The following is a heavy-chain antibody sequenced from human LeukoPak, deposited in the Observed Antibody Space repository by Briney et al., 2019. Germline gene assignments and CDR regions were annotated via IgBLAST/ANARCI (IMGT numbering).Heavy chain of an antibody. CDR1: GYTFTGYY. D-gene: IGHD3-22*01. CDR2: INPNSGGT. V-gene: IGHV1-2*06. Sequence: GASVKVSCKASGYTFTGYYMHWVRQAPGQGLEWMGRINPNSGGTNYAQKFQGRVTMTRDTSISTAYMELSRLRSDDTAVYYCARTRDYDSSGYYAPWGQGTLVTVSS. J-gene: IGHJ5*02. CDR3: ARTRDYDSSGYYAP.